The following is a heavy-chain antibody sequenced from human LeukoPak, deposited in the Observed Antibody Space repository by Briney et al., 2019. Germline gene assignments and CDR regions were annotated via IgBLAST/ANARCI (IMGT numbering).Heavy chain of an antibody. J-gene: IGHJ4*02. V-gene: IGHV1-46*01. Sequence: ASVKVSCKASGYTFTSYYMHWVRQAPGQGLEWMGIINPSGGSTSYAQKFQGRVTMTRDMSTSTVYMELSSLRSEDTAVYYCARDRRITIFGAENDYWGQGTLVTVSS. CDR2: INPSGGST. D-gene: IGHD3-3*01. CDR1: GYTFTSYY. CDR3: ARDRRITIFGAENDY.